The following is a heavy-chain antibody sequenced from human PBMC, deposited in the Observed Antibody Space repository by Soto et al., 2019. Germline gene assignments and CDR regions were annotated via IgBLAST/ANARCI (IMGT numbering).Heavy chain of an antibody. J-gene: IGHJ6*02. V-gene: IGHV1-69*01. D-gene: IGHD1-7*01. CDR1: GGTFSSYA. Sequence: QVQLVQSGAEVKKPGSSVKVSCKASGGTFSSYAISWVRQAPGQGLEWMGGIIPIFGTANYAQKFQGRVAITADESTMTAYMELSSLRSEDTAVYYCARSQEPRAWLLELYYYGMDVWGQGTTVTVSS. CDR2: IIPIFGTA. CDR3: ARSQEPRAWLLELYYYGMDV.